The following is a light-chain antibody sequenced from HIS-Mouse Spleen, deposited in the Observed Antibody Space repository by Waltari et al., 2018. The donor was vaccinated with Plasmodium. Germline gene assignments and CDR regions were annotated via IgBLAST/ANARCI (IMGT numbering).Light chain of an antibody. Sequence: EIVMKQSSATMSVSQGERANLSCRASQSVSSNLAWYQQKPGQAPRLLIYGASTRATGIPARFSGSGSGTEFTLTISSLQSEDFAVYYCQQYNNWSFTFGPGTKVDIK. CDR3: QQYNNWSFT. CDR1: QSVSSN. CDR2: GAS. V-gene: IGKV3-15*01. J-gene: IGKJ3*01.